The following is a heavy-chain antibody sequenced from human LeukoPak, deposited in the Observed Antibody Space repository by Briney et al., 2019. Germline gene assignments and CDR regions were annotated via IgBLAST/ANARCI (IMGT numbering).Heavy chain of an antibody. Sequence: SETLSLTCSVSGGSISGYYWTWIRQPAGKGLEWIGRVYTSGSTHYNPSLKTRLTMSVDTSKNQFSLKLSSVTAADTAVYYCARLITGTTTTFDIWGQGTMVTVSS. V-gene: IGHV4-4*07. D-gene: IGHD1-7*01. CDR1: GGSISGYY. CDR3: ARLITGTTTTFDI. CDR2: VYTSGST. J-gene: IGHJ3*02.